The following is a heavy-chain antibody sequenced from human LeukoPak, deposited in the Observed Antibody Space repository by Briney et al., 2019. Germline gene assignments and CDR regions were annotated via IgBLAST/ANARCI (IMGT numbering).Heavy chain of an antibody. V-gene: IGHV4-59*01. CDR3: ARGGDYDSSGRFDY. Sequence: SETLSLTCAVYGGSFSSYYWSWIRQPPGKGLEWIGYIYYSGSTNYNPSLKSRVTISVDTSKNQFSLKLSSVTAADTAVYYCARGGDYDSSGRFDYWGQGTLVTVSS. CDR1: GGSFSSYY. D-gene: IGHD3-22*01. J-gene: IGHJ4*02. CDR2: IYYSGST.